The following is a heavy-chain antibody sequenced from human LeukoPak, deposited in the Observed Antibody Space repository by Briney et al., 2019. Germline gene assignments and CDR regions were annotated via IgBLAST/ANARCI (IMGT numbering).Heavy chain of an antibody. CDR2: IKQDGSEK. CDR1: GFTFNNYW. CDR3: ARARGDDFWSGYWRYYYYMDV. V-gene: IGHV3-7*01. D-gene: IGHD3-3*01. Sequence: GGSLRLSCAASGFTFNNYWISWVRQAPGKGLERVANIKQDGSEKYYVDSVKGRFTISRDNAKNSLYLHMNSLRAEDTAVYYCARARGDDFWSGYWRYYYYMDVWGKGTTVTVSS. J-gene: IGHJ6*03.